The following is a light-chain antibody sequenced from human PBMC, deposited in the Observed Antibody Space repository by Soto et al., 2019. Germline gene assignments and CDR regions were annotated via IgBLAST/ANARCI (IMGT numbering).Light chain of an antibody. Sequence: DLQMTQSPSPLSASVGDRVTITSRASQSISNYLNWYQQKPGKAPKLLMYAASSLQSGVPSRFSGSGSGTDFTLTISSLQPEDFATYYCQQSYSTPRTFGQGTKVEIK. V-gene: IGKV1-39*01. CDR2: AAS. J-gene: IGKJ1*01. CDR1: QSISNY. CDR3: QQSYSTPRT.